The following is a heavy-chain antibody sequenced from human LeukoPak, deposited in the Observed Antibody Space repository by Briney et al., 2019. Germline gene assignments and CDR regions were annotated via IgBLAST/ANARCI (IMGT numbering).Heavy chain of an antibody. CDR1: GDSISTTNYY. Sequence: SETLSLTCIVSGDSISTTNYYWGWIRQPPGQGLEWLGSLYHTGATYDNPSLKSRVTTSVDTSTNQFSLNLRSVTAADTAVYYCAGGSWYGSFDYWGQGTLVTVSS. D-gene: IGHD6-13*01. CDR2: LYHTGAT. J-gene: IGHJ4*02. CDR3: AGGSWYGSFDY. V-gene: IGHV4-39*07.